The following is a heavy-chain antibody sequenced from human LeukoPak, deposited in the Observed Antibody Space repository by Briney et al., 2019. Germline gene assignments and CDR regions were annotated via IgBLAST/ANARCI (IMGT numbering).Heavy chain of an antibody. J-gene: IGHJ4*02. V-gene: IGHV3-23*01. D-gene: IGHD5-12*01. Sequence: GGSLRLSCAASGFTFSSYAMSWVRQAPGKGLEWVSAISGSGSTIYYADSVKGRFTISRDNAKNSLYLQMNSLRAEDTAVYYCARGPEGWLRPTFFDYWGQGTLVTVSS. CDR3: ARGPEGWLRPTFFDY. CDR2: ISGSGSTI. CDR1: GFTFSSYA.